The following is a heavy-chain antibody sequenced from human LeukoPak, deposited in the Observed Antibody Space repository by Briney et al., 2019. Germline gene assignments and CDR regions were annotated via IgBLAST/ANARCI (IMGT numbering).Heavy chain of an antibody. CDR3: ARHSGHSSTNDAFDI. CDR1: GYSISSGYY. D-gene: IGHD6-13*01. J-gene: IGHJ3*02. V-gene: IGHV4-38-2*02. Sequence: SETLSLTCTVSGYSISSGYYWGWIRQPPGKGLEWIGSIYYSGSTYYNPSLKSRVTISVDTSKNQFSLKLSSVTAADTAVYYCARHSGHSSTNDAFDIWGQGTMVIVSS. CDR2: IYYSGST.